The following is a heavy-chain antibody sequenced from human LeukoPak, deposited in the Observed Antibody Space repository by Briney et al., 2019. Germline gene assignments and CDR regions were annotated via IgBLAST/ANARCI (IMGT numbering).Heavy chain of an antibody. CDR1: GYTFTSYD. J-gene: IGHJ4*02. V-gene: IGHV1-2*02. D-gene: IGHD5-12*01. CDR3: ARSHRPYDEAFDY. Sequence: GASVKVSCKASGYTFTSYDINWVRQATGHGLEWMGWINPNSGGTNYAQKFQGRVTMTRDTSISTAYMELSRLRSDDTAVYYCARSHRPYDEAFDYWGQGTLVTVSS. CDR2: INPNSGGT.